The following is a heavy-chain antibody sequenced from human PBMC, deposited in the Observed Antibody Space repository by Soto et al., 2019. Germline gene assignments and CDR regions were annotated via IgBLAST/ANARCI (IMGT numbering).Heavy chain of an antibody. V-gene: IGHV3-11*06. CDR3: ARVCFPPHYNVEY. Sequence: GGSLRLSCAASGFTFSDHYMSWIRQAPGKGLEWVSYISGSTTYINYADSVKGRFTISRDNAQNSLYLEMNSLRAEDTAVYYCARVCFPPHYNVEYWGQGTQVTVSS. CDR1: GFTFSDHY. J-gene: IGHJ4*02. CDR2: ISGSTTYI. D-gene: IGHD3-10*01.